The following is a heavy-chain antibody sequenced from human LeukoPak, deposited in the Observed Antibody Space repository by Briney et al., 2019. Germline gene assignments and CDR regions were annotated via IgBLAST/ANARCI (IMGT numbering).Heavy chain of an antibody. Sequence: SQTLSLTCTVSGGSISSGGYYWSWIRQHPGQGLEWIGYIYYSGSTYYNPSLKSRVTISVDTSKNQFSLKLSSVTAADTAVYYYARDVNDFWSGQIDYWGQGTLVTVSS. V-gene: IGHV4-31*03. J-gene: IGHJ4*02. CDR2: IYYSGST. CDR3: ARDVNDFWSGQIDY. D-gene: IGHD3-3*01. CDR1: GGSISSGGYY.